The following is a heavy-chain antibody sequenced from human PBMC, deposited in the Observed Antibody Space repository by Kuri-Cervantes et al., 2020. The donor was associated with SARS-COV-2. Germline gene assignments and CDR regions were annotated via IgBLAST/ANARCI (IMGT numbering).Heavy chain of an antibody. CDR1: GFTVNTNY. Sequence: GGFLRPSCVLSGFTVNTNYMSWVRQAPGKGLEWVSVIYTGGSSHYADSVRGQFTISRDKSKNTLYLQMNSLRVEDTAVYYCARDPSAGWSRYFYGMDVWGQGTTVTVSS. V-gene: IGHV3-53*01. J-gene: IGHJ6*02. D-gene: IGHD6-19*01. CDR2: IYTGGSS. CDR3: ARDPSAGWSRYFYGMDV.